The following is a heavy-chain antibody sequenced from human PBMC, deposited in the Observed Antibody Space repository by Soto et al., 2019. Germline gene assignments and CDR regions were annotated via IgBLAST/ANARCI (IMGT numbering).Heavy chain of an antibody. Sequence: QVQLVQSGAEVKKPGSSVKVSCKASGGTFSSYTISWVRQAPGQGLEWMGRIIPILGIANYAQKFQGRVTITADKYTSTAYKELSSLRSEDTAVYYCARGGAPYMDVWGQGTTVTVSS. CDR2: IIPILGIA. D-gene: IGHD3-16*01. V-gene: IGHV1-69*02. CDR1: GGTFSSYT. J-gene: IGHJ6*02. CDR3: ARGGAPYMDV.